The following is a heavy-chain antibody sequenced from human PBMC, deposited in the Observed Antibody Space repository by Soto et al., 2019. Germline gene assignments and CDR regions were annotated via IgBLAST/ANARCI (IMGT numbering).Heavy chain of an antibody. CDR3: ARGRLSGYYYMDL. D-gene: IGHD3-10*01. CDR2: IGTAGDT. J-gene: IGHJ6*03. Sequence: GGSLRLSCTASGFTISSHDMHWVRTATGKGLEWVSTIGTAGDTYYPGSAKGRFTISRENAKNSLYLQMNSLRAGDTAVYYCARGRLSGYYYMDLWGKGTTVTVSS. CDR1: GFTISSHD. V-gene: IGHV3-13*01.